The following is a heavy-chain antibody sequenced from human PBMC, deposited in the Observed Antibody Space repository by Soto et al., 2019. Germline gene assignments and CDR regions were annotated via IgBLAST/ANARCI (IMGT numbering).Heavy chain of an antibody. CDR2: IYYSGST. D-gene: IGHD3-16*01. CDR1: GGSISSYY. CDR3: ARHGGEGIVITLGEVIPRVAFDS. Sequence: PSETLSLTCTVSGGSISSYYWSWIRQPPGKGLEWIGYIYYSGSTSYNPSLRSRVTISADASKKQFSLKLTSVTAADTAIYYCARHGGEGIVITLGEVIPRVAFDSWGQGTVVTVSS. V-gene: IGHV4-59*08. J-gene: IGHJ4*02.